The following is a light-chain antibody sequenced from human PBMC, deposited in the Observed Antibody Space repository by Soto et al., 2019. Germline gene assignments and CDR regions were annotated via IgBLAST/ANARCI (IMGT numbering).Light chain of an antibody. Sequence: EIVLTQSPGTLSLSPGERATLSCRASQSVSSSYLAWYQQKPGQAPRLLIYGASSRATGIPDRFSGSGSGTDFTLTIRRLEPEDFAVSYCQQYGSSPPYTFGPGTKVDIK. CDR1: QSVSSSY. J-gene: IGKJ3*01. CDR2: GAS. V-gene: IGKV3-20*01. CDR3: QQYGSSPPYT.